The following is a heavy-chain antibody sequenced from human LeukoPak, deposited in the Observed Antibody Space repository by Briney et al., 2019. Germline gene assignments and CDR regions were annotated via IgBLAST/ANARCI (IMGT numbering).Heavy chain of an antibody. D-gene: IGHD1-26*01. CDR2: IGSSGSFI. CDR1: GFTFSSYE. J-gene: IGHJ5*02. CDR3: ARRSRGWLDP. V-gene: IGHV3-48*03. Sequence: GGSLRLSCAASGFTFSSYEMNWVRQAPGKGLEWVSYIGSSGSFIFYADSVKGRFTISRDNAKNSLYLQMNSLRAEDTALYYCARRSRGWLDPWGQGTLVTVSS.